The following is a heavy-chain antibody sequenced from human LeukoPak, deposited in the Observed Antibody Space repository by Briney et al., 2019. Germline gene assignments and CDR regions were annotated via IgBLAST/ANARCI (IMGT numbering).Heavy chain of an antibody. CDR2: IYYSGST. J-gene: IGHJ4*02. CDR3: ARGAGAGYNLQPFDY. Sequence: SETLSLTCTVSGGSISTYYWSWIRQPPGKGLEWIGYIYYSGSTKYNPSLKSRVSISVDTSKNQFSLKLSSVAAADTAVYYCARGAGAGYNLQPFDYWGQGTLVTVSS. D-gene: IGHD5-24*01. CDR1: GGSISTYY. V-gene: IGHV4-59*08.